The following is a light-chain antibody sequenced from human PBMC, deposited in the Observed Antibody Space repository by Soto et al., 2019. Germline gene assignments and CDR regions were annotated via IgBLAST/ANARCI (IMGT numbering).Light chain of an antibody. CDR2: EVN. CDR3: SSYTSSNTFV. J-gene: IGLJ1*01. CDR1: SSDVGRYNH. Sequence: QSVLTQPPSVSGSPGQSVTISCTGTSSDVGRYNHISWYQQPPGTAPKLMIYEVNNRPSGVPDRFSGSKSGNTASLTISGLQAEDEADYYCSSYTSSNTFVFGTGTKVTV. V-gene: IGLV2-18*02.